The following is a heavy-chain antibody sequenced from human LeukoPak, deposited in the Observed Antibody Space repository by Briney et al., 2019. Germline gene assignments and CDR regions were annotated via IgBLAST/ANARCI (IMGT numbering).Heavy chain of an antibody. Sequence: ASVKVSCKASGGTFSSYAISWVRQAPGQGLEWMGRIIPILGIANYAQKFQGRVTITADKSTSTAYMELSSLRSEDTAVYYCATQRFALTGYSYYYGMDVWGQGTTVTVSS. CDR3: ATQRFALTGYSYYYGMDV. D-gene: IGHD3-9*01. CDR1: GGTFSSYA. J-gene: IGHJ6*02. CDR2: IIPILGIA. V-gene: IGHV1-69*04.